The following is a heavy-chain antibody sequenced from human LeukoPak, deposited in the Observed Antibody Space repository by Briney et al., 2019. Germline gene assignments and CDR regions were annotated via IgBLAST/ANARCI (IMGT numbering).Heavy chain of an antibody. Sequence: SETLSLTCTVSGGSISSYYWSWIRQPPGRGLEWIGHIFYTGGIYYNPSLKSRVTMSVDTSRNQFSLKLNSVTAVDTAVYYCARKATTGPTKAAFDIWGQGTMVTVST. V-gene: IGHV4-59*04. D-gene: IGHD4-17*01. CDR1: GGSISSYY. J-gene: IGHJ3*02. CDR3: ARKATTGPTKAAFDI. CDR2: IFYTGGI.